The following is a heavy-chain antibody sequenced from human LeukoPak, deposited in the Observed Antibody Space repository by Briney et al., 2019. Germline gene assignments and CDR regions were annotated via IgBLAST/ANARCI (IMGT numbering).Heavy chain of an antibody. CDR3: ARAGSGYYLGFDY. CDR1: GFTFSSYG. V-gene: IGHV3-30*03. CDR2: ISYDGSNK. Sequence: TGGSLRLSCAASGFTFSSYGMHWVRQAPGKGLEWVAVISYDGSNKYYADSVKGRFTISRDNSKNTLYLQMNSLRAEDTAVYYCARAGSGYYLGFDYWGQGTLVTVSS. J-gene: IGHJ4*02. D-gene: IGHD3-3*01.